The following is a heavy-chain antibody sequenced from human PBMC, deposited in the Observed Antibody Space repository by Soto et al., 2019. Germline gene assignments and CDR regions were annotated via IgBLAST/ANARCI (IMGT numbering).Heavy chain of an antibody. CDR3: ATHGGGGGY. CDR2: IYSGGYT. Sequence: EVQLVESGGGLIQPGGSLRLSCAVSGFTVSNNYMGWVRQAPGKGLEGVSVIYSGGYTAYGDSVKGRFTISRDNSKNNLNSQKKSRGPADPAGDAGATHGGGGGYGGQGTLVTVSS. CDR1: GFTVSNNY. V-gene: IGHV3-53*01. D-gene: IGHD3-10*01. J-gene: IGHJ4*02.